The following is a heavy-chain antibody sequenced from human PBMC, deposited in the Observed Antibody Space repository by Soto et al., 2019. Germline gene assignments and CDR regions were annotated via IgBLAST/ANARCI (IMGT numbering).Heavy chain of an antibody. CDR1: GGSIISSNYY. CDR3: ARTYVTVMVVVPAAKDYMDV. Sequence: SETLSLTCTVSGGSIISSNYYWGWIRQPPGKGLEWIGSLYYSGSTYYNPSLKSRVTTSVDTSKNQFSLKLSSVTAADTAVYYCARTYVTVMVVVPAAKDYMDVWGKGTTVTGSS. J-gene: IGHJ6*03. CDR2: LYYSGST. V-gene: IGHV4-39*01. D-gene: IGHD2-2*01.